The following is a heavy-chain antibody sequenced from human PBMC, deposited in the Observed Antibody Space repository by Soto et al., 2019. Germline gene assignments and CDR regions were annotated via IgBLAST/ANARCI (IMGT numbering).Heavy chain of an antibody. J-gene: IGHJ6*02. CDR3: ARAGQGGYCSSTSCYTGPYYYYGMDV. CDR1: GGSISSGGYS. Sequence: SETLSLTCAVSGGSISSGGYSWSWIRQPPGKGLEWIGYIYHSGSTYYNPSLKSRVTISVDRSKNQFSLKLSSVTAADTAVYYCARAGQGGYCSSTSCYTGPYYYYGMDVWGQGTTVTVSS. D-gene: IGHD2-2*02. V-gene: IGHV4-30-2*01. CDR2: IYHSGST.